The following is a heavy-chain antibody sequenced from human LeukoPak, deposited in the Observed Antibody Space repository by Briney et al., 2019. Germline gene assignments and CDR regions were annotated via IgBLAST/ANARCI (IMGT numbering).Heavy chain of an antibody. CDR1: GGSISSSSYY. CDR2: IYYSGST. Sequence: SETVSLTCTVSGGSISSSSYYWGWIRQPPGKGLEWIGSIYYSGSTYYNPSLKSRVTISVDTSKNQFSLKLSSVTAADTAVYYCASCSSSWTKYYFDYWGQGTLVTVSS. D-gene: IGHD6-13*01. V-gene: IGHV4-39*07. CDR3: ASCSSSWTKYYFDY. J-gene: IGHJ4*02.